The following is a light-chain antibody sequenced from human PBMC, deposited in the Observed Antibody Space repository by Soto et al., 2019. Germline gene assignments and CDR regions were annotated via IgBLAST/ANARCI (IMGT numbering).Light chain of an antibody. J-gene: IGLJ1*01. CDR2: EVT. Sequence: QSALTQPPSASGSPGQSVTISCTGTSGDVGGYDYVSWYQQHPGKAPKLIIYEVTKRPSGVPDRFSGSKSGNTASLTVSGLQAEDEADYYCSSFGASHNVFGTGTKVTVL. V-gene: IGLV2-8*01. CDR3: SSFGASHNV. CDR1: SGDVGGYDY.